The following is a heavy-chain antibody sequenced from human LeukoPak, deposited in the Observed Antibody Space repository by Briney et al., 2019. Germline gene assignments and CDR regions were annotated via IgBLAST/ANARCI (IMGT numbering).Heavy chain of an antibody. CDR3: ARGGDDYGDRDAFDI. CDR2: IRGRSDTT. D-gene: IGHD4-17*01. Sequence: GGSLRLSCAASGFTFTMFSMNWLRQAPGKGLEWIAFIRGRSDTTYYADSVQGRFTISRDNAEDSVYLQMNSLRVEDTAVYYCARGGDDYGDRDAFDIWGQGTMVTVSS. CDR1: GFTFTMFS. V-gene: IGHV3-48*01. J-gene: IGHJ3*02.